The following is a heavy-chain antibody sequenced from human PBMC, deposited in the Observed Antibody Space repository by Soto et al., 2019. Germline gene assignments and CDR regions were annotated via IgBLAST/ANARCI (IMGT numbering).Heavy chain of an antibody. V-gene: IGHV4-39*01. CDR2: IYYSGST. D-gene: IGHD3-9*01. CDR3: ATESRTVLRYFDWLLYPDY. J-gene: IGHJ4*02. Sequence: SETLSLTCTVSGGSISSSSYYWGWIRQPPGKGLEWIGSIYYSGSTYYNPSLKSRVTISVDTSKNQFSLKLSSVTAADTAVYYCATESRTVLRYFDWLLYPDYWGQGTLVTVSS. CDR1: GGSISSSSYY.